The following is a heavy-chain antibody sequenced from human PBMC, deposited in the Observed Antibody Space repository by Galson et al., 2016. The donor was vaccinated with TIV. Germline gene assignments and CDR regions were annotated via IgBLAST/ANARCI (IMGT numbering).Heavy chain of an antibody. CDR1: GFAFSIFA. CDR3: SKDRLLFLEWSFPNDMDV. V-gene: IGHV3-23*01. J-gene: IGHJ6*02. D-gene: IGHD3-3*01. Sequence: LRLSCAASGFAFSIFAMNWVRQAPGKGLEWVSVISGSGDSTHYADSVKGRFTISRDNSKSTLYLQMNSLRVEDTAVYYCSKDRLLFLEWSFPNDMDVWGQGTTVTVSS. CDR2: ISGSGDST.